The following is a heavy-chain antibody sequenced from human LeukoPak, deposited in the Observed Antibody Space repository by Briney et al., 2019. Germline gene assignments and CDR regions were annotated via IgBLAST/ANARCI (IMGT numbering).Heavy chain of an antibody. CDR2: IRSDGSIK. CDR1: GFTFSSYS. J-gene: IGHJ4*02. Sequence: GGSLRLSCAASGFTFSSYSMNWVRQAPGKGLEWVAFIRSDGSIKYYTESLKGRFTTSRDNSKNTLYLQMNSLRAEDTAVYYCAKDEMFSSAWYFDYWGQGTLVTVSS. CDR3: AKDEMFSSAWYFDY. V-gene: IGHV3-30*02. D-gene: IGHD6-19*01.